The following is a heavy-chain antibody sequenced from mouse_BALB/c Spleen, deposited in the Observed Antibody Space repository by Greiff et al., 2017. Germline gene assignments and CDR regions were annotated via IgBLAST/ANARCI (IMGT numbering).Heavy chain of an antibody. J-gene: IGHJ3*01. Sequence: LQESGAELARPGASVKLSCKASGYTFTSYWMQWVKQRPGQGLEWIGAIYPGDGDTRYTQKFKGKATLTADKSSSTAYMQLSSLASEDSAVYYCARSGTPFAYWGQGTLVTVSA. CDR1: GYTFTSYW. CDR3: ARSGTPFAY. D-gene: IGHD3-2*02. V-gene: IGHV1-87*01. CDR2: IYPGDGDT.